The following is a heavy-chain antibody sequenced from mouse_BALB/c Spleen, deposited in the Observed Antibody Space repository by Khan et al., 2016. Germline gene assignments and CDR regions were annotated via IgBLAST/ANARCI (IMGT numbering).Heavy chain of an antibody. CDR1: GYTLTSYW. CDR3: ARLLSNVDY. V-gene: IGHV1S81*02. CDR2: INPSNGRT. D-gene: IGHD2-1*01. J-gene: IGHJ2*01. Sequence: QVQLQQSGAELVNPGASVNLSSKASGYTLTSYWMHWVKQRPGQGLEWIGEINPSNGRTNYNEKFKSKTTLTVDKSSSTAYMQLSSPTSEDSAVYYCARLLSNVDYWGQGTTLTVSS.